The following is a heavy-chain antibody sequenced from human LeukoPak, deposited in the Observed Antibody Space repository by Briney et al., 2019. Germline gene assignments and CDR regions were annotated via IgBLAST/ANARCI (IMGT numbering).Heavy chain of an antibody. CDR2: INPDGSQK. D-gene: IGHD5-24*01. Sequence: PGGSLRLSCAASGFTFSGSWMNWVRQAPGKRPEWVANINPDGSQKRFVDSVMGRFTMSRDNAKNSLYLQMNSLRVEDTAVFYCAAWADRGYNFWGQGTLVTVSS. CDR1: GFTFSGSW. J-gene: IGHJ4*02. CDR3: AAWADRGYNF. V-gene: IGHV3-7*01.